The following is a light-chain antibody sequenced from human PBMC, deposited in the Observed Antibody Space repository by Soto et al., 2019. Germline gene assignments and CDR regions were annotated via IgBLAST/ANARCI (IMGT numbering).Light chain of an antibody. CDR1: QSLLHSDGYNY. Sequence: DIVMTQSPLSLPVTPGEPASISCRSSQSLLHSDGYNYLDWYLQKPGQSPQLLIYLTSKRASGVPDRFIGSGSGTDFILKISRVEAEDVGVYYCMQGLQTLPTFGPGTKVHIK. CDR3: MQGLQTLPT. CDR2: LTS. J-gene: IGKJ3*01. V-gene: IGKV2-28*01.